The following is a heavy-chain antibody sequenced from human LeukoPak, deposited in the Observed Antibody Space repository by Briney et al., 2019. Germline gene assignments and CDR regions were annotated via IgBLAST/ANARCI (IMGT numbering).Heavy chain of an antibody. Sequence: GGSLRLSCAASGFTFYNYVMSWVRQTPGKGLEWASLISVNGGRASYSDSVKGRFTISRDNLKSTVYLQMNSLRAEDTAIYYCVKDHTESYPWYMDFWGRGALVTVSS. V-gene: IGHV3-23*01. CDR1: GFTFYNYV. CDR3: VKDHTESYPWYMDF. J-gene: IGHJ2*01. D-gene: IGHD2-2*01. CDR2: ISVNGGRA.